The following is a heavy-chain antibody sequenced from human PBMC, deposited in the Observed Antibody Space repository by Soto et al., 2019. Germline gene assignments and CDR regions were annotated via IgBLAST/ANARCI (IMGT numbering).Heavy chain of an antibody. Sequence: GSLRLSCAASGFIFSSYAMNWVRQTPGKGLEWVSGISGSGVSTYYADSVKGRFSISRDNSKNTLYLQMNSLRDEDTAIYYCVKVRGGFYTYYFDYWGPGTLVTVSS. D-gene: IGHD3-10*01. V-gene: IGHV3-23*01. CDR3: VKVRGGFYTYYFDY. J-gene: IGHJ4*02. CDR2: ISGSGVST. CDR1: GFIFSSYA.